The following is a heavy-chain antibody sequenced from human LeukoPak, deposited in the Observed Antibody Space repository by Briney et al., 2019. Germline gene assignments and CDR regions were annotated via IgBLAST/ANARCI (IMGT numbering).Heavy chain of an antibody. D-gene: IGHD4-17*01. CDR3: AKDAAGGDFGFDY. J-gene: IGHJ4*02. V-gene: IGHV3-30*18. Sequence: GGSLRLSCAASGFTFSSYAMSWVRQAPGKGLEWVAVISYDGSNKYYADSVKGRFTISRDNSKNTLYLQMNSLRAEDTAVYYCAKDAAGGDFGFDYWGQGTLVTVSS. CDR2: ISYDGSNK. CDR1: GFTFSSYA.